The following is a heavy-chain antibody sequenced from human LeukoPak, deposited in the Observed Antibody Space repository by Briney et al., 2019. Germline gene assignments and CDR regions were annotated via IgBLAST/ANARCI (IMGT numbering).Heavy chain of an antibody. CDR3: ARAGIVVVAATHYGMDV. Sequence: KPGGSLRLSCAASGFTFSDYYMSWIRQAPGKGLVWVSYISSSGSTIYYADSVKGRFTISRDNAKNSLYLQMNSLRAEDTAVYYCARAGIVVVAATHYGMDVWGQGTTVTVSS. J-gene: IGHJ6*02. V-gene: IGHV3-11*01. CDR1: GFTFSDYY. D-gene: IGHD2-15*01. CDR2: ISSSGSTI.